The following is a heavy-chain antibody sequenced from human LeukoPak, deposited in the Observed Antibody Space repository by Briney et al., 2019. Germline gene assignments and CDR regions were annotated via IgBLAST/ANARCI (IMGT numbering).Heavy chain of an antibody. J-gene: IGHJ6*03. V-gene: IGHV3-11*01. Sequence: GGSLRLSCAASGFTFSDYDMSWSRQAPGKGLEWASYISSSGSTIYYADSVKGRCTISRDNAKNSLYLQMNSLRAEDTAVYYCARSIVGATYYYYYMDVWGKGTTVTVSS. CDR3: ARSIVGATYYYYYMDV. CDR1: GFTFSDYD. CDR2: ISSSGSTI. D-gene: IGHD1-26*01.